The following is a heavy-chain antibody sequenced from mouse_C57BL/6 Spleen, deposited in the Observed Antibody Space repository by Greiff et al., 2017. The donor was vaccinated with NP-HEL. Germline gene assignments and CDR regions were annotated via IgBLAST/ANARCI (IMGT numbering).Heavy chain of an antibody. Sequence: EVQLVESGGGLVKPGGSLKLSCAASGFTFSDYGMHWVRQAPEKGLEWVAYISSGSSTIYYADTVKGRFTISRDNAKNTLFLQMTSLRSEDTAMYYCARVYDSSYGDYFDYWGQGTTLTVSS. CDR3: ARVYDSSYGDYFDY. V-gene: IGHV5-17*01. CDR1: GFTFSDYG. J-gene: IGHJ2*01. D-gene: IGHD1-1*01. CDR2: ISSGSSTI.